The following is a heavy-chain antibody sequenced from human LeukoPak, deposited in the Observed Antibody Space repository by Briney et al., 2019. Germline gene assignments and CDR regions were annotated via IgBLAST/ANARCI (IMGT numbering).Heavy chain of an antibody. D-gene: IGHD5-18*01. V-gene: IGHV4-39*01. J-gene: IGHJ4*02. CDR3: ARHLSGTAMAHYFDF. Sequence: SETLSLTCSVSGDSISSARNYWGWIRQSPGKGLEWLASVYSSGSTHSNPSLTSRVSISIDMSKNQFTLKLHSVTASDAAIYYCARHLSGTAMAHYFDFWGQGTLVTVSS. CDR1: GDSISSARNY. CDR2: VYSSGST.